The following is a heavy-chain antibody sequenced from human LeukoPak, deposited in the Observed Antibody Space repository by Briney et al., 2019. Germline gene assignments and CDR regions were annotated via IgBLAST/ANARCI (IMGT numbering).Heavy chain of an antibody. CDR3: ARRQVADHLRYFDY. CDR2: IYYSGST. D-gene: IGHD2-15*01. Sequence: SETLSLTCTVSGGSISSSSYYWGWIRQPPGKGLEWIGSIYYSGSTYHNPSLKSRVTISVDTSKNQFSLKLSSVTAADTAVYYCARRQVADHLRYFDYWGQGTLVTVSS. J-gene: IGHJ4*02. V-gene: IGHV4-39*01. CDR1: GGSISSSSYY.